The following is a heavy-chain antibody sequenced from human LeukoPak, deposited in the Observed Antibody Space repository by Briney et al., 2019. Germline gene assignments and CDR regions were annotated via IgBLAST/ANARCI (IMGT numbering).Heavy chain of an antibody. V-gene: IGHV4-39*01. D-gene: IGHD5-12*01. J-gene: IGHJ4*02. CDR3: ASGYSGYDPFDY. Sequence: PSETLSLTCTVSGGSISSNTYYWGWIRQPPGKGLEWIGSIYYSGSTYYNPSLKSRVTISVDTSKNQFSLKLSSVTAADTAVYYCASGYSGYDPFDYWGQGTLVTVSS. CDR1: GGSISSNTYY. CDR2: IYYSGST.